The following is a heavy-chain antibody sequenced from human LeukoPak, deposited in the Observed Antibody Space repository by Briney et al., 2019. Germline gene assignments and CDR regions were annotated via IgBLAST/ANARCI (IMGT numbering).Heavy chain of an antibody. CDR1: GFTFSSYA. D-gene: IGHD6-13*01. CDR3: AKDPGSWYDAFDI. V-gene: IGHV3-23*01. CDR2: ISGSGGST. Sequence: PGGSLRLSCAASGFTFSSYAMRWVRRAPAKGLEWVSAISGSGGSTYYAHSVKGRFTISRDNSKNTLYLQVNSLRAEDTAVYYCAKDPGSWYDAFDIWGQGTMVTVSS. J-gene: IGHJ3*02.